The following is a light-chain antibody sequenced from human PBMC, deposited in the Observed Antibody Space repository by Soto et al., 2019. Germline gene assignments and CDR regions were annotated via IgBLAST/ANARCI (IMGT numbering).Light chain of an antibody. CDR3: LHYNSYSEA. Sequence: DIQMTQSPSTLSGSVGDRVTITCRASQTISSWLAWYQQEPGKAPKLLIYKASTLKSGVPSRFSGSGSGTEFTLTISSLPPDDFATYCCLHYNSYSEACGQGTKVDIK. V-gene: IGKV1-5*03. CDR1: QTISSW. J-gene: IGKJ1*01. CDR2: KAS.